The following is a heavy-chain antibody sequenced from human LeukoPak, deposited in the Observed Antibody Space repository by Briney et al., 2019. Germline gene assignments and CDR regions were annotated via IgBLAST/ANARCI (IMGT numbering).Heavy chain of an antibody. CDR2: IYYSGST. Sequence: SETLSLTCTVSGGSISSYYWSWIRQPPGKGLEWIGYIYYSGSTNYNSSLKRRVTISVDTSKNQFSLKPSSVTAADTAVYYCARGHDYGDDGYWGQGTLVTVSS. D-gene: IGHD4-17*01. CDR1: GGSISSYY. V-gene: IGHV4-59*01. J-gene: IGHJ4*02. CDR3: ARGHDYGDDGY.